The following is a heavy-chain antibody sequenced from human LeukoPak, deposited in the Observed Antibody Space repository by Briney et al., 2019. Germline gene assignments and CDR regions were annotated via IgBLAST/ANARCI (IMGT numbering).Heavy chain of an antibody. CDR2: IYYSGST. V-gene: IGHV4-59*01. CDR3: ARDKGSGSYLPYYYYYGMDV. J-gene: IGHJ6*02. Sequence: SETLSLTCTVSGGSISSYYWSWIRQPPGKGLEWIGYIYYSGSTNYNPSPKSRVTISVDTSKNQLSLKLSSVTAADTAVYYCARDKGSGSYLPYYYYYGMDVWGQGTTVTVSS. D-gene: IGHD3-10*01. CDR1: GGSISSYY.